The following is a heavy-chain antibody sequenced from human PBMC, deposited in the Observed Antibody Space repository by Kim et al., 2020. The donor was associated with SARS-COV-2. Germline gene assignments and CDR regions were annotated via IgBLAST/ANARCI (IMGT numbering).Heavy chain of an antibody. D-gene: IGHD2-2*01. CDR3: ARHLGYCRGSSFSPWNWF. CDR2: IYYSGNT. Sequence: SETLSLTCTASGGSISGYYWSWIRQPPGKGLEWIGYIYYSGNTTYNPSLKSRVTISVDTPKNQVSLTLSSVTAADTAVYYCARHLGYCRGSSFSPWNWF. J-gene: IGHJ5*01. V-gene: IGHV4-59*13. CDR1: GGSISGYY.